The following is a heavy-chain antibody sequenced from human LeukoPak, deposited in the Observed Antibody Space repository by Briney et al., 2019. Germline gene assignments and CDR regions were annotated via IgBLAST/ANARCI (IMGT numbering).Heavy chain of an antibody. CDR3: ASLMGYCSSTSGQNFDY. CDR2: ISGSGGST. D-gene: IGHD2-2*01. CDR1: GFTFSSYA. V-gene: IGHV3-23*01. J-gene: IGHJ4*02. Sequence: PGGSLRLSCAASGFTFSSYAMSWVRQAPGKGLEWVSAISGSGGSTYYADSVKGRFTISRDNSKNTLYLQMNSLRADDTAVYYCASLMGYCSSTSGQNFDYRGQGTLVTASS.